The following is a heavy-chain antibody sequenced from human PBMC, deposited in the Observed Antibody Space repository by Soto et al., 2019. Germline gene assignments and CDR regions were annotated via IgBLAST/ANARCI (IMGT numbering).Heavy chain of an antibody. CDR2: ISNSGGST. CDR3: AKDDVPMVRGVLDY. J-gene: IGHJ4*02. D-gene: IGHD3-10*01. Sequence: PGGSLRLSCAASGFTFRNYAMSWVRQRPGKGLEWVSAISNSGGSTYYADSVKGRFTISRDNSNNTLYLQMNSLRAEDTAVYYCAKDDVPMVRGVLDYWGQGTLVTVSS. CDR1: GFTFRNYA. V-gene: IGHV3-23*01.